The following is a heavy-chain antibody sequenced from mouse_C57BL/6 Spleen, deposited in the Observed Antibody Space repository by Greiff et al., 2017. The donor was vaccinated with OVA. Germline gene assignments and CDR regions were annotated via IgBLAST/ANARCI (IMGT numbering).Heavy chain of an antibody. CDR3: CSTGFAY. D-gene: IGHD4-1*02. Sequence: VQLQQSGPELVKPGASVKISCKASGYAFSSSWMNWVKQRPGKGLEWIGRIYPGDGDTNYNGKFKGKATLTADKSSSTAYMQLSSLTSEDSAVYFCCSTGFAYWGQGTLVTVSA. V-gene: IGHV1-82*01. CDR1: GYAFSSSW. CDR2: IYPGDGDT. J-gene: IGHJ3*01.